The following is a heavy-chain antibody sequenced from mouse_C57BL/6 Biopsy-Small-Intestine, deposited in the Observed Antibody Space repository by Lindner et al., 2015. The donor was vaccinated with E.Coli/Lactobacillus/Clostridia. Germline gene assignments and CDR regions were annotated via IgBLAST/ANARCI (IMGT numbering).Heavy chain of an antibody. J-gene: IGHJ2*01. CDR1: GYTFISYA. Sequence: SVKVSCKASGYTFISYAIHWVRQAPGQGLEWMAYINADNGYTVLSHKLQARVTITRDTSASTVFMELNSLRSEDTAVYYCARDSLEAAGTYFDNWGQGTLVTVSS. CDR3: ARDSLEAAGTYFDN. CDR2: INADNGY. V-gene: IGHV1S45*01. D-gene: IGHD6-1*01.